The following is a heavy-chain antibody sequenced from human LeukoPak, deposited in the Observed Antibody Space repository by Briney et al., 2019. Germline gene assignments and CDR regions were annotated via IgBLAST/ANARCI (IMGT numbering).Heavy chain of an antibody. D-gene: IGHD6-13*01. CDR3: ARDLAGDSSSWYGMDV. J-gene: IGHJ6*02. CDR2: INPNRGGT. CDR1: GYTFTGYY. V-gene: IGHV1-2*04. Sequence: ASVKVSCKASGYTFTGYYMHWVQQAPGQGLEWMGWINPNRGGTNYAQKFQGWVTMTRDTSISTAYMELSRLRSDDTAVYYCARDLAGDSSSWYGMDVWGQGTTVTVSS.